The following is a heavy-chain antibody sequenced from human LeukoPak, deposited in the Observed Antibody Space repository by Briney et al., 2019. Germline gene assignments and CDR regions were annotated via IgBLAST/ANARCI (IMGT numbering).Heavy chain of an antibody. J-gene: IGHJ6*03. CDR3: ARGLELMISYYYYYMDV. D-gene: IGHD1-7*01. CDR2: INPNSGGT. Sequence: ASVKVSCKASGGTFTGYYMHWVRQAPGQGLEWMGRINPNSGGTNYAQKFQGRVTMTRDTSISTAYMELSRLRSDDTAVYYCARGLELMISYYYYYMDVWGKGTTVTVSS. V-gene: IGHV1-2*06. CDR1: GGTFTGYY.